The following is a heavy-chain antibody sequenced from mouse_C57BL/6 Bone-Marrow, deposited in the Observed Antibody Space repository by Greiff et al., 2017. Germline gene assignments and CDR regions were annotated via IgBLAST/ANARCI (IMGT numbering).Heavy chain of an antibody. J-gene: IGHJ2*01. D-gene: IGHD3-1*01. V-gene: IGHV1-81*01. CDR2: IYPRSGNT. CDR3: ARSPLGY. CDR1: GYTFTSYG. Sequence: QVQLKQSGAELARPGASEKLSCKASGYTFTSYGISWVKQRTGQGLEWIGEIYPRSGNTYYNEKFKGKATLTADKSSSTAYMELRSLTSEDSAVYFCARSPLGYWGQGTTLTVSS.